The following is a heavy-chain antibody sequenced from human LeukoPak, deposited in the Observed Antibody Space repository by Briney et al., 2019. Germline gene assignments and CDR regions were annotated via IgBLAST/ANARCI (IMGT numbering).Heavy chain of an antibody. CDR1: GFTFSSYG. CDR2: IWYDGSNK. Sequence: GGSLRLSCAASGFTFSSYGMHWVRQAPGKGLEWVAVIWYDGSNKYYADSVKGRFTISRDNSKNTLYLQMNSLRAEDTAVYYCARDSSGWYPKTAYYFDYWGQGPLVTVSS. CDR3: ARDSSGWYPKTAYYFDY. V-gene: IGHV3-33*01. D-gene: IGHD6-19*01. J-gene: IGHJ4*02.